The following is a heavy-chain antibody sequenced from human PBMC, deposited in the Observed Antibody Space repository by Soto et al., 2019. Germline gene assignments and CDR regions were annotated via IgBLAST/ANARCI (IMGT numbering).Heavy chain of an antibody. V-gene: IGHV1-2*04. CDR2: INPKSGGT. CDR1: GYSFTDYH. D-gene: IGHD2-8*01. J-gene: IGHJ6*02. Sequence: ASVKVSCKASGYSFTDYHIHWVRQAPGQGLEWLGRINPKSGGTSTAQKLQGWVTMTTDTSISTASMELTRLTSDDTAIYYCARGDSTDCSNGVCSFFYNHDMDVWGQGTTVTVSS. CDR3: ARGDSTDCSNGVCSFFYNHDMDV.